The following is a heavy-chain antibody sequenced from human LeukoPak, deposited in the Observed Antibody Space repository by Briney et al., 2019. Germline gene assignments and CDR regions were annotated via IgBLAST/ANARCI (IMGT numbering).Heavy chain of an antibody. CDR3: NRDQGSGGPGLGVY. D-gene: IGHD4-23*01. CDR2: IKSKTDGGTT. V-gene: IGHV3-15*07. Sequence: GRSLRLSCAASGFTFSSYAMHWVRQAPGKGLEWVGRIKSKTDGGTTDYAAPVKGRFTISRDDSKNTLYLQMNSLNTEDTAVYYCNRDQGSGGPGLGVYWGQGTLVTVSS. J-gene: IGHJ4*02. CDR1: GFTFSSYA.